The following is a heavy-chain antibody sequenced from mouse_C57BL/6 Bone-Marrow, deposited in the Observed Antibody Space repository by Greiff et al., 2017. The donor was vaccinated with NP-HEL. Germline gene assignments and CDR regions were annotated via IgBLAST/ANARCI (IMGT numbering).Heavy chain of an antibody. V-gene: IGHV2-6-1*01. CDR2: IWSDGST. Sequence: QVQLKESGPGLVAPSQSLSITCTVSGFSLTSYGVHWVRQPPGKGLEWLVVIWSDGSTTYNSALKSRLSISKDNSKSQVFLKMNSLQTDDTAMYYCARHGRDGYYYFDYWGQGTTLTVPS. CDR1: GFSLTSYG. J-gene: IGHJ2*01. D-gene: IGHD2-3*01. CDR3: ARHGRDGYYYFDY.